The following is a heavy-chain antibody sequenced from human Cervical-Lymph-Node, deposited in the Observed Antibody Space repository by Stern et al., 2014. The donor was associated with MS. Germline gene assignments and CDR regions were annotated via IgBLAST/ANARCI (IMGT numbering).Heavy chain of an antibody. Sequence: QVTLKESGPALVKPTQTLTLTCTFSGFSLSTSGMCVSWIRQPPGKALEWLALLDWDDDKYYSTSLKTRLTISKDTSKKQVVLTMTNMDPVDTATYYCARAQYYADSSGYSLDYWGQGTLVTVSS. D-gene: IGHD3-22*01. CDR2: LDWDDDK. CDR1: GFSLSTSGMC. CDR3: ARAQYYADSSGYSLDY. J-gene: IGHJ4*02. V-gene: IGHV2-70*13.